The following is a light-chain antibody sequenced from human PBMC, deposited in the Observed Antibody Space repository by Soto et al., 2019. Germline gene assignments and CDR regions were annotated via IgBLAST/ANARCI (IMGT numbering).Light chain of an antibody. V-gene: IGKV1-27*01. CDR3: QQYNSYSWT. Sequence: DMQLTQSPSTLSASAGDRVTITCRMSQGISSYLNWHRQKPGKVPEHLIYSASNLQSGVPSRFSGSGSGTDCTLTISSLQPDDFATYYCQQYNSYSWTFGQGTKVEIK. CDR2: SAS. J-gene: IGKJ1*01. CDR1: QGISSY.